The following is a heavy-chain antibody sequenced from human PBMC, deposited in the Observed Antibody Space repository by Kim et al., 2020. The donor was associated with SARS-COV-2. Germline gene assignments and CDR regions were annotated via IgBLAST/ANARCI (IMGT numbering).Heavy chain of an antibody. CDR1: GGSIISNNW. Sequence: SETLSLTCAVSGGSIISNNWWTWIRQPPGTGLEWIGEIYHSGTTNYNPSLKSRVTISIDKSNNQFSLNLDSVTAADTAVYYCARDGIRKAYYYYAMDVWGQGTPVTISS. D-gene: IGHD1-26*01. CDR3: ARDGIRKAYYYYAMDV. J-gene: IGHJ6*02. V-gene: IGHV4-4*02. CDR2: IYHSGTT.